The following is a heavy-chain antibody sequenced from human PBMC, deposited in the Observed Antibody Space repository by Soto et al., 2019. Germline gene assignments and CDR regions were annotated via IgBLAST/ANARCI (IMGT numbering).Heavy chain of an antibody. CDR1: GYTFTTYY. J-gene: IGHJ4*02. V-gene: IGHV1-46*01. D-gene: IGHD3-22*01. Sequence: QVQLVQSGAEVKKPGASVKVSCKASGYTFTTYYIQWVRQAPGQGLEWMGVISPSGGTTTYAQKFKGRVTMTRETSTRTVHMELSRLRSEDTAVYYCARQRSDRSGYKGGDSNYWGQGTLVTVSS. CDR3: ARQRSDRSGYKGGDSNY. CDR2: ISPSGGTT.